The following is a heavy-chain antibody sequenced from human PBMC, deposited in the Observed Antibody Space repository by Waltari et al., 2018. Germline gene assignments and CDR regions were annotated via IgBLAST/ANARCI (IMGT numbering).Heavy chain of an antibody. CDR2: INHSGST. J-gene: IGHJ5*02. CDR1: AGSPRGYH. Sequence: QVQLQQWGAGLSKPSDPLSPTRPVPAGSPRGYHRTRTRHPPPTAPAPPAPPHHTRQPPGKGLDWIGEINHSGSTNYNPSLKSRVTISVDTSKNQFSLKLSSVTAADTAVYYCARTEIALNWFDPWGQGTLVTVSS. D-gene: IGHD6-13*01. CDR3: ARTEIALNWFDP. V-gene: IGHV4-34*01.